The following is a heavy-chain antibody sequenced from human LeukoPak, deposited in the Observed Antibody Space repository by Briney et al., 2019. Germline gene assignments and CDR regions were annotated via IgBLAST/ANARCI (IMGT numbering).Heavy chain of an antibody. CDR1: GFTFSSYA. V-gene: IGHV3-30*04. CDR3: ARDRSNYDYYGMDV. Sequence: GGSLRLSCAASGFTFSSYAMHWVRRAPGKGLEWVAVISYDGSNKYYADSVKGRFTISRDNSKNTLYLQMNSLRAEDTAVYYCARDRSNYDYYGMDVWGQGTTVTVSS. J-gene: IGHJ6*02. CDR2: ISYDGSNK.